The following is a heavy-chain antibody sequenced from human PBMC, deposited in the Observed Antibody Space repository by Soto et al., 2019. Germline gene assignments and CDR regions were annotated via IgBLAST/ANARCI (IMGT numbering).Heavy chain of an antibody. D-gene: IGHD2-2*01. CDR2: ISSSSSTI. Sequence: LRLSCAASGFTFISYSINWVRQAPGKGLEWVSYISSSSSTIYYADSVKGRFTISRDNAKNSLYLQMNSLRDEDTAVYYCARDCSSTSCYSPYWFDPWGQGTLVTVSS. J-gene: IGHJ5*02. V-gene: IGHV3-48*02. CDR1: GFTFISYS. CDR3: ARDCSSTSCYSPYWFDP.